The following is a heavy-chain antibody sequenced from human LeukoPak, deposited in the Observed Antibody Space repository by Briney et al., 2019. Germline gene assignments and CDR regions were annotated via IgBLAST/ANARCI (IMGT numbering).Heavy chain of an antibody. D-gene: IGHD2-21*01. CDR3: ARDIEVAGYYYYYYGMDV. CDR2: ISSSSSYT. Sequence: GGSRRLSCAASGFTFSSYAMSWVRQAPGKGLEWVSYISSSSSYTNYADSVKGRFTISRDNAKNSLYLQMNSLRAEDTAVYYCARDIEVAGYYYYYYGMDVWGQGTTVTVSS. V-gene: IGHV3-11*05. CDR1: GFTFSSYA. J-gene: IGHJ6*02.